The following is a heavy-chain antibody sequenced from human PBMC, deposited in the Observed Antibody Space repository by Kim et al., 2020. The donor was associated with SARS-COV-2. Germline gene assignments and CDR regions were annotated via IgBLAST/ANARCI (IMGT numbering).Heavy chain of an antibody. CDR2: ISYDGSNK. CDR1: GFTFSSYG. J-gene: IGHJ4*01. D-gene: IGHD2-2*01. CDR3: AKELYCSSTSCYVPDY. V-gene: IGHV3-30*18. Sequence: GESLKISCAASGFTFSSYGMHWVRQAPGKGLEWVAVISYDGSNKYYADSVKGRFTISRDNSKNTLYLQMNSLRAEDTAVYYCAKELYCSSTSCYVPDYWG.